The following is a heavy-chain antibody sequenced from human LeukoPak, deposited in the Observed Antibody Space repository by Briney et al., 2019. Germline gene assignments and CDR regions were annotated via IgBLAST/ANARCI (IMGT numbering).Heavy chain of an antibody. CDR1: GGSFSGYY. D-gene: IGHD2-2*01. J-gene: IGHJ5*02. CDR3: ARGNGYCSSTSCPHWFDP. Sequence: PSETLSLTCAVYGGSFSGYYRSWIRQPPGKGLEWIGEINHSEYINFNPSLKSRVTISVDTSKNQFSLKLSSVTATDTAVYYCARGNGYCSSTSCPHWFDPWGQGTLVTVSS. CDR2: INHSEYI. V-gene: IGHV4-34*01.